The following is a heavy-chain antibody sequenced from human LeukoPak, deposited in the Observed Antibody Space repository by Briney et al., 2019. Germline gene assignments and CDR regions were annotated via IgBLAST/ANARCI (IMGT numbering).Heavy chain of an antibody. CDR1: GFSFSNYD. CDR2: ISGSGSTI. Sequence: GGSLRLSCAASGFSFSNYDMNWVRQAPGKGLEWVSYISGSGSTIYHADSVKGRFTISRENARNSLYLQMNSLGDEDTAVYYCVRVTTVTAGDYWGQGTLVTVSS. CDR3: VRVTTVTAGDY. D-gene: IGHD4-17*01. J-gene: IGHJ4*02. V-gene: IGHV3-48*02.